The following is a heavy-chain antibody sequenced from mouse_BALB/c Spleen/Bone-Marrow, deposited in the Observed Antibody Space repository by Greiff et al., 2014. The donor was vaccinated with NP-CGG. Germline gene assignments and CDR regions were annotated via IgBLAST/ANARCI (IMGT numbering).Heavy chain of an antibody. CDR2: IRNKANGYTT. Sequence: DVQLVESGGGLVQPGGSLRLSCATSGFTFTDYYMNWVRQPPGKALEWLGFIRNKANGYTTEYSASVKGRFTISRDNSQNILYLQVNTLRAEDSATYYCARDKGRVFFDYWGQGTTLTVSS. CDR1: GFTFTDYY. V-gene: IGHV7-3*02. J-gene: IGHJ2*01. CDR3: ARDKGRVFFDY.